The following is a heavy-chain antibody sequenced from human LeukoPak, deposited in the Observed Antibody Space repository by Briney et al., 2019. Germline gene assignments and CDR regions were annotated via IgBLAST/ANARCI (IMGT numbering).Heavy chain of an antibody. CDR1: GGSISSSSYY. CDR2: IYYGGST. D-gene: IGHD5-24*01. V-gene: IGHV4-39*07. J-gene: IGHJ3*02. Sequence: SETLSLTCTVSGGSISSSSYYWGWIRQPPGKGLEWIGSIYYGGSTYYNPSLKSRVTISVDTSKNQFSLKLSSVTAADTAVYYCAREMATTGHDAFDIWGQGTMVTVSS. CDR3: AREMATTGHDAFDI.